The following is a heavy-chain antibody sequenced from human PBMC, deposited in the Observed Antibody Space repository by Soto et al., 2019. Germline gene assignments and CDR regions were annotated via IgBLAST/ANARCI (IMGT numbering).Heavy chain of an antibody. V-gene: IGHV4-59*08. J-gene: IGHJ4*02. D-gene: IGHD2-15*01. CDR3: ARHHEYCSGGTCYVVDY. Sequence: QVQLQESGPGLVKPSETLSLTCTVSGASISPYYWTWIRQPPGKELEWIGYVYYTGSTNYSPSLGSRVTMSLDTSKSQFSLMLTPVTAADTAVYYCARHHEYCSGGTCYVVDYWGPGTPVTVSS. CDR1: GASISPYY. CDR2: VYYTGST.